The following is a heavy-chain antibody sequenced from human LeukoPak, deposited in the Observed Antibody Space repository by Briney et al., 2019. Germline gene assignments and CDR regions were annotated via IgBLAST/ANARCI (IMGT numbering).Heavy chain of an antibody. CDR2: IIPIFGTA. V-gene: IGHV1-69*13. J-gene: IGHJ3*02. Sequence: SVKVSCKASGGTFSSYAISWVRQAPGQGLEWMGGIIPIFGTANYAQKFQGRVTITADESTSTAYMELSSLRSEDTAVYYCARGGYSSGWLNDAFDIWGQGTMVTVSS. CDR3: ARGGYSSGWLNDAFDI. D-gene: IGHD6-19*01. CDR1: GGTFSSYA.